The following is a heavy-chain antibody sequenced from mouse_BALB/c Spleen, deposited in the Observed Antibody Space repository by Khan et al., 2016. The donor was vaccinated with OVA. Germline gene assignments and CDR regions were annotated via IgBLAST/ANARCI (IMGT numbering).Heavy chain of an antibody. J-gene: IGHJ3*01. CDR2: IFPGTSTT. D-gene: IGHD2-1*01. Sequence: QVQLKQSGAELVKPGASVKLSCKTSGYTFTSYWIQWVKQRPGQGLGWIGQIFPGTSTTYYNENFKGKATLTVDTSYSTAYMQLSSLTSEDSAVYFCARGYFGNYEFAYWGQGTLVTVSP. CDR3: ARGYFGNYEFAY. V-gene: IGHV1S132*01. CDR1: GYTFTSYW.